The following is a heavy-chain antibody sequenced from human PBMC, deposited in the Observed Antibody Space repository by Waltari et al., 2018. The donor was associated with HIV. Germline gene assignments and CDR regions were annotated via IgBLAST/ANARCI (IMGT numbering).Heavy chain of an antibody. J-gene: IGHJ5*02. D-gene: IGHD3-10*01. V-gene: IGHV3-21*01. CDR1: GFTFSSYS. CDR2: ISSSSSYI. CDR3: ASGEYGSGTLGGS. Sequence: EVQLVESGGGLVKPGGSLRLSCAASGFTFSSYSMNGVRKAPGKGLEWVSSISSSSSYIYYADSVKGRFTISRDNAKNSLYLQMNSLRAEDTAVYYCASGEYGSGTLGGSWGQGTLVTVSS.